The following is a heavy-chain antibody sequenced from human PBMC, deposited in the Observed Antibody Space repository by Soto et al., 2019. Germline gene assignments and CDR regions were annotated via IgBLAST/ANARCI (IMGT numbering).Heavy chain of an antibody. CDR2: ISAGGIST. CDR1: GFTFSDNA. V-gene: IGHV3-23*01. CDR3: ARVGSSNVLYYYGMDV. J-gene: IGHJ6*02. Sequence: EEQLLESGGGLVQPGGSLRLSCVDSGFTFSDNAMSWVRQAPGKGLEWVSSISAGGISTYYAGSVEGRFTISRDNSEKTLHLQMNSLRAEDTAVYFCARVGSSNVLYYYGMDVWGQGTTVTVSS. D-gene: IGHD6-13*01.